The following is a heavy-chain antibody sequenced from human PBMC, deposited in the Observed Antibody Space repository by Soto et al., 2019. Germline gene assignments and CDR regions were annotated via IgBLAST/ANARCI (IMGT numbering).Heavy chain of an antibody. V-gene: IGHV3-30*18. CDR1: GFTFSSYG. D-gene: IGHD6-6*01. J-gene: IGHJ4*02. CDR2: ISYDGSNK. Sequence: GGSLRLSCAASGFTFSSYGMHWVRQAPGKGLEWVAVISYDGSNKYYADSVKGRFTISRDNSKNTLYLQMNSLRAEDTAVYYCEKDRYSSSPRFDYWGQGTLVTVS. CDR3: EKDRYSSSPRFDY.